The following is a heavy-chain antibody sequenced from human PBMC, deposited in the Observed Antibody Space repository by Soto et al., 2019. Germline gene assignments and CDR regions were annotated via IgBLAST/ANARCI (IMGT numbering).Heavy chain of an antibody. V-gene: IGHV3-21*01. J-gene: IGHJ6*02. CDR3: ARDLVVGATTSYYGMDV. CDR1: VCTFSSYS. D-gene: IGHD1-26*01. Sequence: VGSLRLSCAASVCTFSSYSMNCVRHSPGKGLEWVSSISSSSSYIYYADSVKGRFTISRDNAKNSLYLQMNSLRAEDTAVYYCARDLVVGATTSYYGMDVGGQGNTVTVS. CDR2: ISSSSSYI.